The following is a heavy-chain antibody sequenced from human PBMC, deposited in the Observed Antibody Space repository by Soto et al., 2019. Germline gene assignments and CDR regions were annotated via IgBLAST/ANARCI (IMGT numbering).Heavy chain of an antibody. Sequence: QITLKESGPTLVKPTQTLTLTCTFSGFSLSTSGLGVGWIRQPPGKALEWRGIIYWYDDKPYSPSLRSRFTINKDTSNNQVFLTMTIIDPVDTATYYCTQAYKHNLFQDGFDISGQLTMSTVSP. D-gene: IGHD1-1*01. J-gene: IGHJ3*02. CDR3: TQAYKHNLFQDGFDI. CDR2: IYWYDDK. CDR1: GFSLSTSGLG. V-gene: IGHV2-5*01.